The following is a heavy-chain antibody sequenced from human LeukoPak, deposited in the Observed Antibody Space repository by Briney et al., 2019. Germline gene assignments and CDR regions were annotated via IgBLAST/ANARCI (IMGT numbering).Heavy chain of an antibody. J-gene: IGHJ6*02. Sequence: GASVKVSCKASGYTLTSCYMHWVRQAPGQGLEWMGIINPIGGSTSYAQKFQGRVTMTRDTSTSTVYMELSSLRSEDTAVYYCPRGGIVVVPEPCYGMDVWGQGTTVTVSS. V-gene: IGHV1-46*01. CDR1: GYTLTSCY. CDR2: INPIGGST. D-gene: IGHD2-2*01. CDR3: PRGGIVVVPEPCYGMDV.